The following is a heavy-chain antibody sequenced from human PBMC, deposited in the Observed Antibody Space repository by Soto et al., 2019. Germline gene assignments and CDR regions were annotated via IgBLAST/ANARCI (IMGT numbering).Heavy chain of an antibody. J-gene: IGHJ4*02. CDR2: INRDGNFT. V-gene: IGHV3-74*01. CDR1: GFTFSNHW. Sequence: GGSLRLSCAASGFTFSNHWMHWVRQAPGKGLVWVSRINRDGNFTTYADTVKGRFTISRDNAKTTLYLQMNSLRAEDTALYFCARAFGGNEPFDSWGQGTLVTGSS. CDR3: ARAFGGNEPFDS. D-gene: IGHD2-15*01.